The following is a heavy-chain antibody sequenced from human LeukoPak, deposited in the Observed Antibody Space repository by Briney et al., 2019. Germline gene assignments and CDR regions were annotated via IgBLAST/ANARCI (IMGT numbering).Heavy chain of an antibody. J-gene: IGHJ5*02. CDR2: IYTSGST. Sequence: SQTLSLTCTVSGGSISSGSYYWSWIRQPAGKGLEWIGRIYTSGSTNYNPSLKSRVTILVDTSKNQFSLKLSSVTAADTAVYYCARAEGGYYDSSGDYWFDPWGQGTLVTVSS. CDR3: ARAEGGYYDSSGDYWFDP. D-gene: IGHD3-22*01. CDR1: GGSISSGSYY. V-gene: IGHV4-61*02.